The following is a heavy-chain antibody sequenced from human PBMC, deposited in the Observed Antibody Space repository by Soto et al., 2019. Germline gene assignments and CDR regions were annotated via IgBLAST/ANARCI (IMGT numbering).Heavy chain of an antibody. CDR3: ARDRLEIAVAADGGGHFDY. D-gene: IGHD6-19*01. Sequence: QVQLVESGGGVVQPGRSLRLSCAASGFTFSSYAMHWVRQAPGKGLEWVAVISYDGSNKYYADSVKGRFTISRDNSKNKLYLQMNSLRAEDTAVYYCARDRLEIAVAADGGGHFDYWGQGTLVTVSS. CDR2: ISYDGSNK. V-gene: IGHV3-30-3*01. CDR1: GFTFSSYA. J-gene: IGHJ4*02.